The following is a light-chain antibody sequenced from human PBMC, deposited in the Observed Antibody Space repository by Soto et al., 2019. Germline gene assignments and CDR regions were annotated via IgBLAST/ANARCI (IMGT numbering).Light chain of an antibody. CDR2: VNSDGSH. CDR3: QTRGTGIVV. J-gene: IGLJ2*01. Sequence: QLVLTQSPSASASLGASVKLTCTLSSAHSSYAIAWHQQQPEKGPRYLMKVNSDGSHNKGDEIPDRFSGSSSGAERYLIISSLQPEDEADYYCQTRGTGIVVFGGGTKVTVL. V-gene: IGLV4-69*01. CDR1: SAHSSYA.